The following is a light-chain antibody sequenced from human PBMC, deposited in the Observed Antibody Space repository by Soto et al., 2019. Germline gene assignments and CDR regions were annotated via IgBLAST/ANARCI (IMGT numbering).Light chain of an antibody. CDR3: QSYDSSLSGSVV. CDR1: SSKIGAGYD. CDR2: GNS. J-gene: IGLJ2*01. V-gene: IGLV1-40*01. Sequence: QSVLTQPPSVSGAPGQRVTISCTGSSSKIGAGYDVHWYQQLPGTAPKLLIYGNSNRPSGVPDRFSGSKSGTSASLAITGLQPEDEADYYCQSYDSSLSGSVVFGGGTKLTVL.